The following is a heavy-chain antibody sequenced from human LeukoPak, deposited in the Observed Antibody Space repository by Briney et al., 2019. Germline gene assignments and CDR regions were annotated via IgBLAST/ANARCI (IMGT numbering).Heavy chain of an antibody. D-gene: IGHD3-10*01. V-gene: IGHV4-61*02. CDR3: ARGDSMVRGVIPHY. J-gene: IGHJ4*02. CDR2: IYTSGST. CDR1: GGSISSDSYY. Sequence: SETLSLTCTVSGGSISSDSYYWSWIRQPAGKGLEWIGRIYTSGSTNYNPSLKSRVTISVDTSKNQFSLKLSSVTAADTAVYYCARGDSMVRGVIPHYWGQGTLVTVSS.